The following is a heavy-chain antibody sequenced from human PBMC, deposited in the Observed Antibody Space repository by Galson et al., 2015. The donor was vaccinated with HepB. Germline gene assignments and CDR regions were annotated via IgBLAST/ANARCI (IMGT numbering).Heavy chain of an antibody. CDR2: IRSKAYGGTT. CDR1: GFTFGDYA. Sequence: SLRLSCAASGFTFGDYAMSWFRQAPGKGLEWVGFIRSKAYGGTTEYAASVKGRFTISRDDSKSIAYLQMNSLKTEDTAVYYCTRDQGNGDSPFDYWGQGTLVTVSS. J-gene: IGHJ4*02. D-gene: IGHD4-17*01. CDR3: TRDQGNGDSPFDY. V-gene: IGHV3-49*03.